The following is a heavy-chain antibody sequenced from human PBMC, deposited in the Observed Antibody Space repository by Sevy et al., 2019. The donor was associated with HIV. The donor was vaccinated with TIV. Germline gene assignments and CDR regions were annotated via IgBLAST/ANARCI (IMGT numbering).Heavy chain of an antibody. J-gene: IGHJ4*02. V-gene: IGHV3-7*03. CDR1: GFTFNNYW. CDR3: ARSWDYWGQMCY. Sequence: GGSLRLSCAASGFTFNNYWMTWVRQAPGKGLEWVANTKQDGSDKYYMESVKGRFNISRDNTKNSLYLQLNSLRAEDTAVYYCARSWDYWGQMCYWGQGTLVTVSS. CDR2: TKQDGSDK. D-gene: IGHD7-27*01.